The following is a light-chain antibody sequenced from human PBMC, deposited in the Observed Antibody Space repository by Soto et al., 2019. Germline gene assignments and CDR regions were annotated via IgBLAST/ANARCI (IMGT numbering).Light chain of an antibody. CDR1: QSVSSSY. Sequence: EIVLTQSPGTLSLSPGERATLSCRASQSVSSSYLAWYQQRPGLAPRLLIYDASTRATGIPARFSGSGSGTEFTLTISSLQSEDCAIYYCQQYTNWRTFGQGTKVDIK. CDR3: QQYTNWRT. V-gene: IGKV3-15*01. CDR2: DAS. J-gene: IGKJ1*01.